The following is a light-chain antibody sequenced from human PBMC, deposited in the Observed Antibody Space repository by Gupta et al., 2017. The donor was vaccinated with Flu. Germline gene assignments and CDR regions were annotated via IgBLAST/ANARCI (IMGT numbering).Light chain of an antibody. V-gene: IGLV2-11*01. CDR1: SSDVGGYNY. CDR2: DVS. J-gene: IGLJ3*02. CDR3: CSYAGSDRWV. Sequence: QSALTQPRSVSGSPGQSVTISCTGTSSDVGGYNYVSWYHQHPGKAPKLMIYDVSKRPAGVPDRFSGSKSGNTASLTISGLQAEDEADYYCCSYAGSDRWVFGGGTKLTVL.